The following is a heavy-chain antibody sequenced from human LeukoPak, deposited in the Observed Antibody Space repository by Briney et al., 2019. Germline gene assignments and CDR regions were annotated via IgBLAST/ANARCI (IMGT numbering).Heavy chain of an antibody. CDR2: INHSGST. Sequence: SETLSLTCAVYGGSFSGYYWSWIRQPPGKGLEWIGEINHSGSTNYNPSLKSRVTISVDTSKNQFSLKLSSVTAADTAVYYCARGERLWFGELIGSGFDYWGQGTLVTVSS. V-gene: IGHV4-34*01. J-gene: IGHJ4*02. CDR3: ARGERLWFGELIGSGFDY. D-gene: IGHD3-10*01. CDR1: GGSFSGYY.